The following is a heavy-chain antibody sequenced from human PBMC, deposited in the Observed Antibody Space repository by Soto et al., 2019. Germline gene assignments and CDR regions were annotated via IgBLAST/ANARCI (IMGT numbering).Heavy chain of an antibody. J-gene: IGHJ6*03. CDR1: GFTFSSYS. CDR2: ISSSSSTI. V-gene: IGHV3-48*01. Sequence: EVQLVESGGGLVQPGGSLRLSCAASGFTFSSYSMNWVRQAPGKGLEWVSYISSSSSTIYYADSVKGRFTISRDNAKNSLYLQMNSLRAEDTAVYYCARRGGSSTSWQTRGYYYYYMDVWDKGTTVTVSS. D-gene: IGHD2-2*01. CDR3: ARRGGSSTSWQTRGYYYYYMDV.